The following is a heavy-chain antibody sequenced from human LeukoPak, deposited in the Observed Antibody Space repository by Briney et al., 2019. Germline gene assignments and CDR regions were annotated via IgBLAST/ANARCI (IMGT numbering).Heavy chain of an antibody. CDR1: GGSISYYD. CDR2: VYYSGRT. Sequence: PSETLSLTCTVSGGSISYYDWSWIRQPPGKALQWIGYVYYSGRTNYNPTLKTPLTISVDTSKNQFSLKLSSVTAADTAVYYCARAHAPYDSSGYYYGGAGAFDYWGQGTLVTVSS. V-gene: IGHV4-59*08. J-gene: IGHJ4*02. D-gene: IGHD3-22*01. CDR3: ARAHAPYDSSGYYYGGAGAFDY.